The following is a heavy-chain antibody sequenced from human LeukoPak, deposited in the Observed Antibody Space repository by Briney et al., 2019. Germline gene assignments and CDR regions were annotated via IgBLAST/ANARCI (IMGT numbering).Heavy chain of an antibody. D-gene: IGHD3-10*01. V-gene: IGHV3-23*01. CDR2: ISPSADIK. Sequence: GGTLRLSCAASGFTFSSYGMNWVRQAPGKGLEWVSGISPSADIKYYADSVKGRFTISRDNSKNMLYLEVISLTADDTAVYYCARDDAWLRFGEWSQGTLVTVSS. CDR3: ARDDAWLRFGE. J-gene: IGHJ4*02. CDR1: GFTFSSYG.